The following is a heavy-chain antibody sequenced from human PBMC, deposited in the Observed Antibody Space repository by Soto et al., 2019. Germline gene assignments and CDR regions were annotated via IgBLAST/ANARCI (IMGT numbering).Heavy chain of an antibody. Sequence: XESLQLSCAASGFTFSDYYMSWIRQAPGKGLEYISYISSSSGSTNYADSVKGRFTISRDNAKNSLYLQMSSLRAEDTAVYYCARDRGGYDRLYYYHGMDVWGQGTTVTVSS. D-gene: IGHD5-12*01. CDR2: ISSSSGST. J-gene: IGHJ6*02. CDR1: GFTFSDYY. V-gene: IGHV3-11*06. CDR3: ARDRGGYDRLYYYHGMDV.